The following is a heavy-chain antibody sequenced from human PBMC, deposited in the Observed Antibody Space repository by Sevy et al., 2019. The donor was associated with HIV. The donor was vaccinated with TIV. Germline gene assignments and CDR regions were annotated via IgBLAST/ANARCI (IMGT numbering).Heavy chain of an antibody. CDR2: ISYHGRDK. D-gene: IGHD3-9*01. V-gene: IGHV3-30*18. Sequence: GGSLRLSCVVSGISFTTSGMHWVRQAPGKGLEWVAVISYHGRDKFYAESVKGRSTISRDNSKNMLYLQMNSLRAEDTAVYYCAKDFTGYNGMDVWDQGTMVTVSS. J-gene: IGHJ6*02. CDR3: AKDFTGYNGMDV. CDR1: GISFTTSG.